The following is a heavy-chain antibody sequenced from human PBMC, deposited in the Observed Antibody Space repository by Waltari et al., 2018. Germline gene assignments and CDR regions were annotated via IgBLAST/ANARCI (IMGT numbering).Heavy chain of an antibody. J-gene: IGHJ6*02. V-gene: IGHV4-34*01. CDR2: INQSGST. CDR1: GGSFSNYY. Sequence: QVQLQQWGAGLLKPSETLSLTCAVYGGSFSNYYWSRILRPPGKGLEWIGEINQSGSTNYNPSLKGRVTISVDTSKNQFSLRLSSVTAADTAVYYCASPTDPPARSVWGQGTTVTVSS. CDR3: ASPTDPPARSV. D-gene: IGHD1-1*01.